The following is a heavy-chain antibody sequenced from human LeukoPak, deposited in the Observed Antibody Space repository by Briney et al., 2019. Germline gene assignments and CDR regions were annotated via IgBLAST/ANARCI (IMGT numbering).Heavy chain of an antibody. Sequence: PGGSLRLSCAASGFTFSSYSMNWVRQAPGKGLEWVSSISSSSSYIYYADSVKGRFTISRDNAKNSLYLQMNSLRAEDTAVYYCARESFPTFRGFGGVIAPDPGDYWGQGTLVTVSS. D-gene: IGHD3-16*02. J-gene: IGHJ4*02. CDR1: GFTFSSYS. CDR2: ISSSSSYI. V-gene: IGHV3-21*01. CDR3: ARESFPTFRGFGGVIAPDPGDY.